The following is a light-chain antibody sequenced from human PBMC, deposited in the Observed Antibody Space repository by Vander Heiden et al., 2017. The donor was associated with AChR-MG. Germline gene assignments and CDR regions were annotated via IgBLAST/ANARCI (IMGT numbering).Light chain of an antibody. CDR2: AAS. Sequence: EIVLTQSPGTLSLSPGESTTLSCRASQSVSSNSLAWYRQTPGQAPRLLIYAASSRAAGIPDRFSGSGSGTDFTLTISRLEPEDFAVYYCQQEVGSPGTFGQRTKLEIK. CDR3: QQEVGSPGT. CDR1: QSVSSNS. J-gene: IGKJ2*02. V-gene: IGKV3-20*01.